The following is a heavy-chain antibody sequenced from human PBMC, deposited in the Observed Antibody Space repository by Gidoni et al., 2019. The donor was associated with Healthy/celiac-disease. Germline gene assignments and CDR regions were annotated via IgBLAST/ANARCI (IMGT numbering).Heavy chain of an antibody. V-gene: IGHV1-24*01. CDR3: ATGLTGIAVLGAFDI. Sequence: QVQLVQSGAEVKKPGASVQVSCKVSGYPLTELSMHWVRQAPGKGIEWMGGFDPEDGETIYAKKFQGRFTMTEDTSTDTAYMELSSLRSEDTAVYYCATGLTGIAVLGAFDIWGQGTMVTVSS. CDR1: GYPLTELS. CDR2: FDPEDGET. J-gene: IGHJ3*02. D-gene: IGHD6-19*01.